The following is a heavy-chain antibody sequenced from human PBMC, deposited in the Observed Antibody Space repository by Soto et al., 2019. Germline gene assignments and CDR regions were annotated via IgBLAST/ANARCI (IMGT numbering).Heavy chain of an antibody. CDR2: ISGSGLNK. CDR1: GFTFENFG. CDR3: AKNQGVELVPLATVDWFDP. Sequence: PGGSLRLSXAASGFTFENFGMSWVRQAPGKGLEWISSISGSGLNKYYADSVKGRFTISRDNSKNTVYLELSNLGAEDTAVYHCAKNQGVELVPLATVDWFDPWGQGSVVTVSS. D-gene: IGHD1-26*01. V-gene: IGHV3-23*01. J-gene: IGHJ5*02.